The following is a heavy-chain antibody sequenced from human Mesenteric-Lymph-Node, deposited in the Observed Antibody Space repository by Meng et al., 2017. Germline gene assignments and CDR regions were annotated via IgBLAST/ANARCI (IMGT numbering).Heavy chain of an antibody. CDR3: ARTVPKDWYFDL. V-gene: IGHV3-53*02. CDR2: IYSGGST. CDR1: GFTVSSNY. D-gene: IGHD1-1*01. Sequence: EVQLVETGVGLIQPGGSLRLSCAAAGFTVSSNYMSWVRQAPGKGLEWVSVIYSGGSTYYADSVKGRFTISRDNSKNTLYLQMNSLRAEDTAVYYCARTVPKDWYFDLWGRGTLVTVSS. J-gene: IGHJ2*01.